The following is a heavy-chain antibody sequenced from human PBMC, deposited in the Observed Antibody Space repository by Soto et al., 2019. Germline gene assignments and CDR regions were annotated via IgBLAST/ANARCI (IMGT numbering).Heavy chain of an antibody. CDR3: ATTVTEKSDY. D-gene: IGHD4-17*01. J-gene: IGHJ4*02. CDR1: GDTFCSSS. CDR2: ISGSGGST. Sequence: GCSPRLSCAASGDTFCSSSMGGSRQAPGKGLEWVSAISGSGGSTYYADSVKGRFTISRDNSKNTLYLQMNSLRAEDTAVYYCATTVTEKSDYWGQGTLVTVSS. V-gene: IGHV3-23*01.